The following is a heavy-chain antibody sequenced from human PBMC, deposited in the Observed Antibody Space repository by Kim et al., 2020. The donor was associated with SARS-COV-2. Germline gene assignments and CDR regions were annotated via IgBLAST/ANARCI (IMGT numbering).Heavy chain of an antibody. CDR1: GFTFSSYS. J-gene: IGHJ5*02. D-gene: IGHD2-2*01. Sequence: GGSLRLSCAASGFTFSSYSMNWVRQAPGKGLEWVSSISSSSSYIYYADSVKGRFTISRDNAKNSLYLQMNSLRAEDTAVYYCARLGCPGGSTSCSSPWFDPWGQGTLVTVSS. CDR2: ISSSSSYI. CDR3: ARLGCPGGSTSCSSPWFDP. V-gene: IGHV3-21*01.